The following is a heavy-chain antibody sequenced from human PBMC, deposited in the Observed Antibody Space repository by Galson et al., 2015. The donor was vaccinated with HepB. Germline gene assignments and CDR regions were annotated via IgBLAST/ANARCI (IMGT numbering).Heavy chain of an antibody. CDR1: GFTFSSYA. CDR2: ISYDGGNK. J-gene: IGHJ4*02. D-gene: IGHD4-17*01. CDR3: AKALPSILRCFDY. Sequence: SLRPSCAASGFTFSSYAMHWVRQAPGKGLEWVAVISYDGGNKYHADSVKGRFIISRDNSKNTLYLQMNSLRAEDTAVYYCAKALPSILRCFDYWGQGTLVTVSS. V-gene: IGHV3-30-3*01.